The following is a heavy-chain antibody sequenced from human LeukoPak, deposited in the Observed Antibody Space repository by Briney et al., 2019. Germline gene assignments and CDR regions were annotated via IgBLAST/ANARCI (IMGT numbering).Heavy chain of an antibody. CDR2: IYYSGST. V-gene: IGHV4-39*07. CDR1: GGSISSSTYY. D-gene: IGHD5-18*01. Sequence: SETLSLTCTVSGGSISSSTYYWGWIRQPPGKGLEWIGSIYYSGSTFYNPSLKSRVTISVDTSKNQFSLKLSSVTAADTAMYYCARGVPRTAAMVMYYYYYYMDVWGKGTTVTVSS. CDR3: ARGVPRTAAMVMYYYYYYMDV. J-gene: IGHJ6*03.